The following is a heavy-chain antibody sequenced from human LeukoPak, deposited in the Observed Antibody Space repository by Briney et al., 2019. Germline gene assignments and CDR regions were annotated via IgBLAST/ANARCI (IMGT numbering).Heavy chain of an antibody. V-gene: IGHV3-74*03. CDR3: TNFLTGRPA. CDR2: ISPDGSGT. D-gene: IGHD6-6*01. CDR1: GCTFSGHW. Sequence: GGSLRLSCADPGCTFSGHWVHWGRQAPGKGLVWVSHISPDGSGTKYADSVKGRFTISRDNAKNTLHLQMNSLRAEDTAVYYCTNFLTGRPAWGQGTLVTVSS. J-gene: IGHJ5*02.